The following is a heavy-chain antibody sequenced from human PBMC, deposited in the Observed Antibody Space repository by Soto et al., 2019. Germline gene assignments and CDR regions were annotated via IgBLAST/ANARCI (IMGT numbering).Heavy chain of an antibody. CDR2: IYYSGST. Sequence: QLQLQESGPGLVKPSETLSLTCTVSGGSISSSSYYWGWIRQPPGKGLEWIGSIYYSGSTYYNPSLKRRVTISVDTSKNQFSLKLSSVTAADTAVYYCARRGRDDYGDINWFDPWGQGTLVTVSS. CDR3: ARRGRDDYGDINWFDP. D-gene: IGHD4-17*01. V-gene: IGHV4-39*01. CDR1: GGSISSSSYY. J-gene: IGHJ5*02.